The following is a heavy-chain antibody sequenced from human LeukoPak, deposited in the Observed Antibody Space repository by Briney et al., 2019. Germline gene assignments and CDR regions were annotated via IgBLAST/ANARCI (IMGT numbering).Heavy chain of an antibody. Sequence: SETLSLTCTVSVDSISSYDWSWIRQPPGKGLEWIGYAYHSGITNYNPSLKSRVTISVDTSESQFSLRLSSVTAADTAIYHCARHGGTFDPWGQGILVTVSS. J-gene: IGHJ5*02. CDR1: VDSISSYD. CDR2: AYHSGIT. D-gene: IGHD1-1*01. CDR3: ARHGGTFDP. V-gene: IGHV4-59*01.